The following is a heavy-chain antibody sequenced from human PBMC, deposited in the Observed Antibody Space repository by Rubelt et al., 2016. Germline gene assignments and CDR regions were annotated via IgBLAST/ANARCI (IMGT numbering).Heavy chain of an antibody. V-gene: IGHV4-39*07. J-gene: IGHJ5*02. CDR1: SSSYY. CDR2: IYYSGST. Sequence: SSSYYWGWIRQPPGKGLEWIGSIYYSGSTYYNPSLKSRVTISVDTSKNQFSLKLSSVTAADTAVYYCARDRGSYYGDITGVDPWGQGTLVTVSS. D-gene: IGHD1-26*01. CDR3: ARDRGSYYGDITGVDP.